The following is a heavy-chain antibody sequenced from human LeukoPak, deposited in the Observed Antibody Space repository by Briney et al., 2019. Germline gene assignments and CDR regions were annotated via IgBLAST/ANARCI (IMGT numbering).Heavy chain of an antibody. Sequence: ASVKVPCKASGYTFTSYYMHWVRQAPGQGLEWMGIINPSGGSTSYAQKFQGRVTMTRDTSTSTVYMELSSLRSEDTAVYYCARDFRYYGSGSYLDYWGQGTLVTVSS. CDR3: ARDFRYYGSGSYLDY. CDR2: INPSGGST. CDR1: GYTFTSYY. V-gene: IGHV1-46*01. D-gene: IGHD3-10*01. J-gene: IGHJ4*02.